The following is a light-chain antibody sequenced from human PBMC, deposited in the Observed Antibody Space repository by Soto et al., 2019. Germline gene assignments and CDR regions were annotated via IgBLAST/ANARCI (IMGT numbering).Light chain of an antibody. V-gene: IGKV3-20*01. CDR3: QHYGSSSYT. CDR1: QSIRSSY. CDR2: AAS. Sequence: EIVLTQSPGTLSLSPGERATLSCRDSQSIRSSYVAGYQHKPVQAPRLLIYAASSRASGIPDRFSGSVSGTDVTLTISRLEPEDCAGYYCQHYGSSSYTVGQGTQLEIK. J-gene: IGKJ2*01.